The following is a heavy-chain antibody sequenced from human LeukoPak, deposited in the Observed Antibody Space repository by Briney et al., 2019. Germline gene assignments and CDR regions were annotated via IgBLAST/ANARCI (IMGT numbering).Heavy chain of an antibody. CDR3: AGDVHTGTAFDY. J-gene: IGHJ4*02. V-gene: IGHV4-34*01. CDR2: INHSGST. D-gene: IGHD2-8*02. CDR1: GGSFSGYY. Sequence: SETLSLTCAVYGGSFSGYYWSWIRQPPGKGLEWIGEINHSGSTNYNPSLKSRVTISVDTSKNQFSLKLSSVTAADTAVYYCAGDVHTGTAFDYWGQGILVTVSS.